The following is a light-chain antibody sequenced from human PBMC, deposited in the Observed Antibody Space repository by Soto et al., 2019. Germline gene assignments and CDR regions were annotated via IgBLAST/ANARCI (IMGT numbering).Light chain of an antibody. Sequence: DIKMKQYPYTLSASVGDRVTITCRASQGISTWLAWYQQKPGTAPKLLIYDASSLESGVPSRFSGSGSGTEFTLTISSLQPDDYATYYCQQYSSYSRTFGQGTKVDIK. CDR2: DAS. CDR3: QQYSSYSRT. CDR1: QGISTW. V-gene: IGKV1-5*01. J-gene: IGKJ1*01.